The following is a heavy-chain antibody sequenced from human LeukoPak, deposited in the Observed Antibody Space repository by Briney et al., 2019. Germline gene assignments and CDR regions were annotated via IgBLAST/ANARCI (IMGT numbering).Heavy chain of an antibody. CDR3: ARDSEVSAMVPYYYYMDV. Sequence: SETLSLTCTVSGGSISSYYWSWIRQPAGKGLEWIGRVYTSGSTNYNPSLKSRVTMSVDTSKNQFSLKLSSVTAADTAVYYCARDSEVSAMVPYYYYMDVWGKGTTVTISS. J-gene: IGHJ6*03. D-gene: IGHD5-18*01. CDR1: GGSISSYY. V-gene: IGHV4-4*07. CDR2: VYTSGST.